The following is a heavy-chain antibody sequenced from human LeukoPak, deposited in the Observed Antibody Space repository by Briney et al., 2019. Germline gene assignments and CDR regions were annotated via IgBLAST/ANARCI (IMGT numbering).Heavy chain of an antibody. J-gene: IGHJ4*02. Sequence: SETLSLTCTVSGGSNSSYYWSCIRQPPGKGLEWIGYIYYSGSTNYNPSLKSRVTISVDTSKNQFSLKLSSVTAADTSVYYCARRGHSYGFYRWGQGTLVTVSS. CDR3: ARRGHSYGFYR. V-gene: IGHV4-59*08. D-gene: IGHD5-18*01. CDR1: GGSNSSYY. CDR2: IYYSGST.